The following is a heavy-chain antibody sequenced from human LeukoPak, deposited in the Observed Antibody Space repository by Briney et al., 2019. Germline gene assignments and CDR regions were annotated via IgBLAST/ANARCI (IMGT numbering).Heavy chain of an antibody. CDR2: IIPIFGTA. V-gene: IGHV1-69*05. CDR1: GGTISSYA. D-gene: IGHD3-10*01. Sequence: SVTVSCKASGGTISSYAISWVRQDPARELEWMGRIIPIFGTANYPQKLQGRVTITTDESTNPAYMELSSLRSEDTAVYYCASDSMVRGGTGYWGRGAMVTVSS. J-gene: IGHJ4*02. CDR3: ASDSMVRGGTGY.